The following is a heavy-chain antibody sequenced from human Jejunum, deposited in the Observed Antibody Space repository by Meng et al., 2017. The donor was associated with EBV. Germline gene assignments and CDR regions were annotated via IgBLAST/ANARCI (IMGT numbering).Heavy chain of an antibody. CDR1: GDSIISTDTW. CDR2: IFHAGNT. J-gene: IGHJ4*02. CDR3: ARGSHYTWDV. D-gene: IGHD3-16*01. V-gene: IGHV4-4*02. Sequence: VQFQEAGPGRVKPSGTLSITCGVSGDSIISTDTWWSWVRQPPGKGLEWIGEIFHAGNTNYNPSLKSQVTMSVDTSKNQFSLNLSSVTAADSAVYYCARGSHYTWDVWGQGTLVTVSS.